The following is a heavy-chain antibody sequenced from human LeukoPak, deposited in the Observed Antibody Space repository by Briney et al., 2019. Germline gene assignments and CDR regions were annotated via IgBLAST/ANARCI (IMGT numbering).Heavy chain of an antibody. V-gene: IGHV3-33*01. CDR1: GFTFSSYG. J-gene: IGHJ4*02. CDR2: IWYDGSNK. D-gene: IGHD7-27*01. Sequence: GRSLRLSCAASGFTFSSYGMHWVRQAPGKGLEWVAVIWYDGSNKYYADSVKGRFTISRDNSKSTLYLQMNSLRAEDTAVYYCAREGVLGKGYFDYWGQGTLVTVSS. CDR3: AREGVLGKGYFDY.